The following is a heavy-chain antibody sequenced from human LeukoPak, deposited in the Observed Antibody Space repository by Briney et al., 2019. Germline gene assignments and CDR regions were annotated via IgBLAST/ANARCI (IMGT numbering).Heavy chain of an antibody. V-gene: IGHV3-23*01. CDR3: ARVMGELTV. J-gene: IGHJ6*04. CDR2: ISGSGGST. Sequence: GGSLRLSCAASGVTFSSYAMSWVRQVPGKGLEWVSVISGSGGSTYDADSVKGRFTISRDNSKNTLYLQMNSLRAEDTAVYYCARVMGELTVWGKGTTVTVSS. D-gene: IGHD1-7*01. CDR1: GVTFSSYA.